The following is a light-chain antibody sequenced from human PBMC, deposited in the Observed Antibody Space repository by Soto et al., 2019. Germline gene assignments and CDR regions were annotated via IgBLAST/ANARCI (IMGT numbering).Light chain of an antibody. CDR2: GAT. J-gene: IGKJ1*01. Sequence: ETVMTQSPATLSVSAGERATLSCRASQSVTANLAWYQHKPGQPPRLLIFGATTRASGIPVRFSGSGSGTEFTLTISSLQSEDFAVYSCQQYSNWSWTFGQGTKVEIK. CDR3: QQYSNWSWT. V-gene: IGKV3-15*01. CDR1: QSVTAN.